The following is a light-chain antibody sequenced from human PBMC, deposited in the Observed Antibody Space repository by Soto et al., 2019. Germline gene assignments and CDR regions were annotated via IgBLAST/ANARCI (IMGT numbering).Light chain of an antibody. Sequence: QLVLTQSPSASASLGASVKLTCTLSSGHSNYAIAWHQQQSEKGPRYLMKLNSDGSHRKGGGIPDRFSGSSSGAERYLTIAGLQTVDEADYYCQTWGSGIVVFGGGTKLTVL. CDR1: SGHSNYA. J-gene: IGLJ2*01. CDR2: LNSDGSH. CDR3: QTWGSGIVV. V-gene: IGLV4-69*01.